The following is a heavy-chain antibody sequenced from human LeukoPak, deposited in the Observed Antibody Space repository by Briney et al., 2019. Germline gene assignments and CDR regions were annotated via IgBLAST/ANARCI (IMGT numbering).Heavy chain of an antibody. CDR2: IYYSGST. V-gene: IGHV4-59*08. Sequence: SETLSLTCTVSGGSISSYYWSWIRQPPGKGLEWIGHIYYSGSTNYNPSLKSRVTISVDTSKNQFSLKLSSVTAADTAVYYCARQNGMATMEIDYWGQGTLVTVSS. D-gene: IGHD5-24*01. CDR1: GGSISSYY. CDR3: ARQNGMATMEIDY. J-gene: IGHJ4*02.